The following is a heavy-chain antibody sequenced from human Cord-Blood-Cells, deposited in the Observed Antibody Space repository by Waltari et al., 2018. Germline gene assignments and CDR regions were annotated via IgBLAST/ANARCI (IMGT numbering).Heavy chain of an antibody. CDR1: GGSFSGYY. CDR3: TGCESGLTDYCDY. J-gene: IGHJ4*02. D-gene: IGHD1-26*01. CDR2: INHSGST. Sequence: QVQLQQWGAGLLKPSETLSLTCAVYGGSFSGYYWSWIGQPPGKGLEWIGEINHSGSTTYNPSLKSRGTISVDTSKNQCCRKLSSLTAADTAVYYCTGCESGLTDYCDYWGQGTLVTVSS. V-gene: IGHV4-34*01.